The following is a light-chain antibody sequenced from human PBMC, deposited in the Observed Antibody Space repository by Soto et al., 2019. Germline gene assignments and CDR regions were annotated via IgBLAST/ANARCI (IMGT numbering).Light chain of an antibody. CDR3: ETWDDNTWV. J-gene: IGLJ3*02. CDR1: SGHSSFI. CDR2: LEGDGSY. Sequence: QPVLTQSSSASASLGSSVKLTCTLSSGHSSFIIAWHQQQPGKAPRFLMKLEGDGSYDKGSGAPDRFSGSSSGADRYLTISNLQFEDEADYYCETWDDNTWVFGGGTKLPS. V-gene: IGLV4-60*02.